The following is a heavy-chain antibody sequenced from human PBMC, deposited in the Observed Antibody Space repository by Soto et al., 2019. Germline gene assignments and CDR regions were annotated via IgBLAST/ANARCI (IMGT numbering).Heavy chain of an antibody. CDR3: ALALGPTTGLDY. J-gene: IGHJ4*02. CDR1: GASTVSHYH. Sequence: QVQLQESGPGLVKPYQTLSLTCSVSGASTVSHYHWTWIRQPPGKGLEWMGYIFNSGTNFYNPSLTSRLSISMDTSGNHFSLELRSVTAADTAVYYCALALGPTTGLDYWGQGTLVTVSS. V-gene: IGHV4-31*02. D-gene: IGHD1-26*01. CDR2: IFNSGTN.